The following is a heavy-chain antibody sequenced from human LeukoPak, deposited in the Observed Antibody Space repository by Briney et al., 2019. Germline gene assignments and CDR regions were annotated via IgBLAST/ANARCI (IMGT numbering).Heavy chain of an antibody. J-gene: IGHJ4*02. D-gene: IGHD3-22*01. CDR3: ARDPDYYDSSGYYFDY. Sequence: GASVKVSCKASGYTFTGYYMHWVRQAPGQGLEWMGRIIPILGIANYAQKFQGRVTITADKSTSTAYMELSSLRSEDTAVYYCARDPDYYDSSGYYFDYWGQGTLVTVSS. V-gene: IGHV1-69*04. CDR1: GYTFTGYY. CDR2: IIPILGIA.